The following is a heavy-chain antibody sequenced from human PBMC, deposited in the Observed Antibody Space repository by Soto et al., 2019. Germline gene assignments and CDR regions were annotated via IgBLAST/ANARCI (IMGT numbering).Heavy chain of an antibody. CDR1: GFSLRNSGVA. V-gene: IGHV2-5*01. J-gene: IGHJ5*02. CDR2: IYWNDEK. D-gene: IGHD2-15*01. Sequence: QITLKESGPTLVKDTQPLTLTCTFSGFSLRNSGVAVGWIRQPPGKALEWLAVIYWNDEKRYSPFLRSRLTITKAPSKNQVVLTLANMDPVDTATYFCAHMSGGINWFDPWGPGTLVTVSS. CDR3: AHMSGGINWFDP.